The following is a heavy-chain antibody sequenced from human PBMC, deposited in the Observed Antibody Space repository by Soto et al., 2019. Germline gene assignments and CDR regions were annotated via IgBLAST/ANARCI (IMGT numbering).Heavy chain of an antibody. D-gene: IGHD4-4*01. Sequence: GASLKVSCKASGYTFTSYAMHWVRQAPGQRLEWMGWINAGNGNTKYSQNFQGRVTITRDTSASTAYMELSSLRSEDTAAYYCARDLAYSIPDYWGQGTLVTVS. CDR1: GYTFTSYA. V-gene: IGHV1-3*01. J-gene: IGHJ4*02. CDR3: ARDLAYSIPDY. CDR2: INAGNGNT.